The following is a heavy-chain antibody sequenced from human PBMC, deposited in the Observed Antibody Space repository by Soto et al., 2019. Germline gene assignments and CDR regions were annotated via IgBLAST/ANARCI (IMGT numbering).Heavy chain of an antibody. V-gene: IGHV1-8*01. Sequence: QVQLVQSGAEVKKPGASVKVSCKASGYTFTSYDINWVRQASGQGLEWMGWMNPNSGNTDYAQKFQGRVTMTRNTSICTASMELSSLRSEDTAVYYCARVTYYYDSSGYYFLGVAPWGQGTLVTVSS. D-gene: IGHD3-22*01. J-gene: IGHJ5*02. CDR2: MNPNSGNT. CDR3: ARVTYYYDSSGYYFLGVAP. CDR1: GYTFTSYD.